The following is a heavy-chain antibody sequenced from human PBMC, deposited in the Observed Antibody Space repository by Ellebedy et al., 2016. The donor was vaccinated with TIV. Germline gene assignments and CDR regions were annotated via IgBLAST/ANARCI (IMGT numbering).Heavy chain of an antibody. CDR1: GYTFTNYA. J-gene: IGHJ2*01. D-gene: IGHD6-19*01. V-gene: IGHV7-4-1*02. Sequence: AASVKVSCKASGYTFTNYAVGWVRQAPGQGLEWMGWISTNTGNPEYAPGFTGRFVFSFDTSVSTAYLQISRLKAEDTAVYYCTRIGSSGWYFDLWGRGTLVTVSS. CDR2: ISTNTGNP. CDR3: TRIGSSGWYFDL.